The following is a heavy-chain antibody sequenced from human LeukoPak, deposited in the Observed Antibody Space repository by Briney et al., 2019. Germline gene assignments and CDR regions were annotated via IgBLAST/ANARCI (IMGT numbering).Heavy chain of an antibody. J-gene: IGHJ3*01. V-gene: IGHV3-53*01. CDR1: GFTVSGNY. CDR2: IFSYGST. Sequence: GSLRLSCAASGFTVSGNYMSWVRQAPGKGLEWVSVIFSYGSTYYADSVKGRFTVSRDYSKNTLYLQMNSLRAEDTAVYYCARDRSGDVWGQGTMVTVSS. CDR3: ARDRSGDV.